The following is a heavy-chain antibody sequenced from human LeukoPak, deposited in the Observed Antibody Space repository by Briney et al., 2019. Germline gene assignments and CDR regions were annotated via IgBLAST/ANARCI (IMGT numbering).Heavy chain of an antibody. D-gene: IGHD6-19*01. CDR1: GGTFSSYA. V-gene: IGHV1-69*13. CDR2: IIPIFGTA. Sequence: SVKVSCKASGGTFSSYAISWVRQAPGQGLEWMGGIIPIFGTANYAQKFQGRVTITADESTSTAYMELSSLRSEDAAVYYCARTRGSGWYLEPDYYYGMDVWGQGTTVTVSS. J-gene: IGHJ6*02. CDR3: ARTRGSGWYLEPDYYYGMDV.